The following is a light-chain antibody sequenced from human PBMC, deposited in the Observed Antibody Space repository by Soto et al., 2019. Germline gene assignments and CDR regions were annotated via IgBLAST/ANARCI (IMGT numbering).Light chain of an antibody. CDR3: QQSYSSPRGIT. J-gene: IGKJ5*01. V-gene: IGKV1-39*01. Sequence: ISQSPSSVSASVGDRVTIACRASQNIRSYLNWYQQKPGKAPKLLIYATSSLHSGVPSRFSGSGYGTDFTLTINSLQLEDFATYFCQQSYSSPRGITFGQGTRLEIK. CDR2: ATS. CDR1: QNIRSY.